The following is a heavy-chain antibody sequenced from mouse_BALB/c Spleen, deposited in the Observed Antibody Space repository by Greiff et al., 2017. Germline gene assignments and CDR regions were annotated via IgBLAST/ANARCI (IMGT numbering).Heavy chain of an antibody. Sequence: DVKLQESGTVLARPGASVKMSCKASGYTFTSYWMHWVKQRPGQGLEWIGAIYPGNSDTSYNQKFKGKAKLTAVTSTSTAYMELSSLTNEDSAVYYCTKDYYGSSDFFDYWGQGTTLTVSS. CDR3: TKDYYGSSDFFDY. CDR2: IYPGNSDT. D-gene: IGHD1-1*01. CDR1: GYTFTSYW. V-gene: IGHV1-5*01. J-gene: IGHJ2*01.